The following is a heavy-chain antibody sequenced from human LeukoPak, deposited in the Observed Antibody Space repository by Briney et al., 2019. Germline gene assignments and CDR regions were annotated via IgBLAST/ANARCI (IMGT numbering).Heavy chain of an antibody. CDR1: GFTFSSYA. D-gene: IGHD5-24*01. Sequence: GGSLRLSCAASGFTFSSYAMSWVRQAPGKGLEWVSAISGSGGSTYYADPVKGRFTISRDNSKNTLYLQMNSLRAEDTAVYYCAKDLHRVEMATIETYWGQGTLVTVSS. CDR3: AKDLHRVEMATIETY. J-gene: IGHJ4*02. V-gene: IGHV3-23*01. CDR2: ISGSGGST.